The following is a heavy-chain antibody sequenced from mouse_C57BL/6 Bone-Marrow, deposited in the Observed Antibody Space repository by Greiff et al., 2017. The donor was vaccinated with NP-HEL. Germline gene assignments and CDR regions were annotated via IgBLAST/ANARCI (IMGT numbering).Heavy chain of an antibody. Sequence: VQLQQPGAELVKPGASVKMSCKASGYTFTSYWITWVKQRPGQGLEWIGDIYPGSGSTNYNEKFKSKATLTVDTSSSTAYMQLSSLTSEDSAVYYCAREGIYYDPHFDYWGQGTTLTVSS. CDR2: IYPGSGST. CDR1: GYTFTSYW. J-gene: IGHJ2*01. D-gene: IGHD2-4*01. CDR3: AREGIYYDPHFDY. V-gene: IGHV1-55*01.